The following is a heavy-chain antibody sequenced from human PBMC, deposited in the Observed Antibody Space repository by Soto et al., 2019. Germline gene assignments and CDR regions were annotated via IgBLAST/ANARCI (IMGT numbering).Heavy chain of an antibody. CDR3: ARAHGSSWGIWFDP. D-gene: IGHD7-27*01. J-gene: IGHJ5*02. Sequence: QVQLVESGGGVVQPGRSLRLSCAASGFTFSSYGMHWVRQAPGKGLEWVAVIWYDGSNKYYADSMKGRFTISRDNSKNTLYLQMNSLRAEDTAVYYCARAHGSSWGIWFDPWGQGTLVTVSS. V-gene: IGHV3-33*01. CDR1: GFTFSSYG. CDR2: IWYDGSNK.